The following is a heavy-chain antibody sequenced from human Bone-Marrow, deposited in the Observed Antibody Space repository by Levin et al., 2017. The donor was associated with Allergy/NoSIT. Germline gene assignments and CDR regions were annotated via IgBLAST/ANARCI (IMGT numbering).Heavy chain of an antibody. Sequence: ASVKVSCKASGYTFTDYDINWVRQAPGQGLEWMGWMNPTTGATGYAQKFRGRVTMTRNTSIITGYMDLSSLTSEDTAVYYCARVRKASWGSYFFDNWGQGTLVTVSS. CDR1: GYTFTDYD. CDR2: MNPTTGAT. D-gene: IGHD7-27*01. V-gene: IGHV1-8*01. CDR3: ARVRKASWGSYFFDN. J-gene: IGHJ4*02.